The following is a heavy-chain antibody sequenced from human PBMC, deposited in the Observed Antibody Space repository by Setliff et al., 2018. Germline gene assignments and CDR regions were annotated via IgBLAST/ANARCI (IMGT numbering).Heavy chain of an antibody. D-gene: IGHD3-3*01. CDR2: INTNTGNP. V-gene: IGHV7-4-1*02. CDR3: TISRYDFWSGYYFDY. J-gene: IGHJ4*02. Sequence: ASVKVSCKASGYTFTSYAMNWVRQAPGQGLEWMGWINTNTGNPTYAQGFTGRFVFSLDTSVSTAYLQISSLKAEDTAVYYCTISRYDFWSGYYFDYWGQGTLVTVSS. CDR1: GYTFTSYA.